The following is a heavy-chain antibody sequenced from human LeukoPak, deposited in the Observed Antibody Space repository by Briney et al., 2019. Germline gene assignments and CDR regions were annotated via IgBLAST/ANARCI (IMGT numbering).Heavy chain of an antibody. D-gene: IGHD3-10*01. J-gene: IGHJ4*02. CDR1: GFTFSSYS. V-gene: IGHV3-21*01. CDR2: ISTGSSYI. CDR3: ASSPGEASF. Sequence: GGSLRLSCAASGFTFSSYSMNWVRQAPGKGPEWVSSISTGSSYIYYADSVKGRFTTSRDNAKNSLYLQLNSLRAEDTAVYYCASSPGEASFWGQGTLVTVSS.